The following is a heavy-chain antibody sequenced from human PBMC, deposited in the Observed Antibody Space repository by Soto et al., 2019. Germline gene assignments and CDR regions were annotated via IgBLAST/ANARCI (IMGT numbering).Heavy chain of an antibody. V-gene: IGHV3-21*01. CDR2: ISSSSSYI. D-gene: IGHD3-3*01. J-gene: IGHJ6*02. CDR3: ARSDYDFWSGYYYGMAV. CDR1: GVTFSRYR. Sequence: GGALGLPCAGSGVTFSRYRMHWGRQAPGKGREWVSSISSSSSYIYYADSVKGRFTISRDNAKNSLYLQMNSLRAEDTAVYYCARSDYDFWSGYYYGMAVWGQGTTVTVSS.